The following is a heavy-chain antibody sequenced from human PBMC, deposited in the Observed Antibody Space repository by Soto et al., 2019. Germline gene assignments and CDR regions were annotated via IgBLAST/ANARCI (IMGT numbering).Heavy chain of an antibody. CDR2: ISAYNGNT. J-gene: IGHJ5*02. CDR1: GFTFTSYG. D-gene: IGHD6-19*01. Sequence: ASVKVSCKASGFTFTSYGICWVRQSPGQGLEWMGWISAYNGNTNYAQKLQGRVTMTTDTSTSTAYMELRSLRSDDTAVYYCARGSSTVAGTWFDPWGQGTLVTVSS. V-gene: IGHV1-18*01. CDR3: ARGSSTVAGTWFDP.